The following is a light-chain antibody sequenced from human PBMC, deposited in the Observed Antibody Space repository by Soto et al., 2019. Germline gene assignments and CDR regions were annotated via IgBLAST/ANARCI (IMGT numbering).Light chain of an antibody. CDR2: GAP. J-gene: IGKJ2*01. V-gene: IGKV3-20*01. Sequence: EIVLTQSPGTLSLSPGERATLSCRASQSVSSSYVAWYQQKPGQAPRLLIYGAPSRATGIPDRFSGSGSGTDFTLSISRLEPEDFAVYYCQQYDSSLYTLGQGTKLEIK. CDR3: QQYDSSLYT. CDR1: QSVSSSY.